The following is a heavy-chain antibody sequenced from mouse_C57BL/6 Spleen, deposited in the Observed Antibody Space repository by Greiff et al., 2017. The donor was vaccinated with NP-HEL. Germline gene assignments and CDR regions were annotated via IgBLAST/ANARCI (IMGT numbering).Heavy chain of an antibody. Sequence: VQLQQSGPELVKPGASVKIPCKASGYTFTDYNMDWVKQSHGKSLEWIGDINPNNGGTIYNQKFKGKATLTVDKSSSSAYMELRSLTSEDTAVYYCARHDYYGSSLYFDYWGQGTTLTVSS. CDR1: GYTFTDYN. D-gene: IGHD1-1*01. J-gene: IGHJ2*01. V-gene: IGHV1-18*01. CDR2: INPNNGGT. CDR3: ARHDYYGSSLYFDY.